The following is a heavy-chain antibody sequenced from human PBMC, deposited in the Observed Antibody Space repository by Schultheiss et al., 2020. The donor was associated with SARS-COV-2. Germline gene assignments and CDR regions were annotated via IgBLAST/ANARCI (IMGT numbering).Heavy chain of an antibody. CDR1: GFTFSSYA. J-gene: IGHJ6*02. CDR2: ITSSSSYI. CDR3: ARGGYYDFWSGMADYYYYYGMDV. D-gene: IGHD3-3*01. V-gene: IGHV3-21*01. Sequence: GESLKISCAASGFTFSSYAMHWVRQAPGKGLEWVSSITSSSSYIYYADSVKGRFTISRDNAKNSLYLQMNSLRAEDTAVYYCARGGYYDFWSGMADYYYYYGMDVWGQGTTVTVSS.